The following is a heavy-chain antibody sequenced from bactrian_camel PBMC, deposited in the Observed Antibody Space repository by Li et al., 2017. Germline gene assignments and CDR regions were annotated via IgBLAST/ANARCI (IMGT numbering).Heavy chain of an antibody. V-gene: IGHV3S53*01. D-gene: IGHD5*01. CDR2: IESDGTT. CDR3: AAGFLMRCRADVPHSLYTS. CDR1: GNTYTSSC. Sequence: HVQLVESGGGSVQTGDSLRLSCAASGNTYTSSCMAWSRQAPGKERERVARIESDGTTLYADSVKGRFTISKDNANNTMYLEMNSLQLEDTYMYYCAAGFLMRCRADVPHSLYTSWGQGTQVTVS. J-gene: IGHJ4*01.